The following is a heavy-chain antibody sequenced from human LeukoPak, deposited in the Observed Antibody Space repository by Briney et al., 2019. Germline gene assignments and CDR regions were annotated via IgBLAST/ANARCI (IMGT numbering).Heavy chain of an antibody. Sequence: GGSLRLSCAAPGFTFSSYSMNWVRQAPGKGLEWVSYISSSSSTIYYADSVKGRFTISRDNSKNTLYLQMNSLRAEDTAVYYCAKVPADPSEPLPPHAFDIWGQGTMVTVSS. CDR2: ISSSSSTI. CDR3: AKVPADPSEPLPPHAFDI. D-gene: IGHD2-2*01. CDR1: GFTFSSYS. V-gene: IGHV3-48*01. J-gene: IGHJ3*02.